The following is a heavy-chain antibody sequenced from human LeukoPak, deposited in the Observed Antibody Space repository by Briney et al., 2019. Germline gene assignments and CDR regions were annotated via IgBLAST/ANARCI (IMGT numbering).Heavy chain of an antibody. CDR3: ARDRQQLGTGLLF. J-gene: IGHJ4*02. Sequence: GASVKVSCKASGHTFTSYYMHWVRQAPGQGLEWMGIINPSGGSTSYAQKFQGRVTMTRDTSTSTVYMELSSLRSEDTAVYYCARDRQQLGTGLLFWGQGTLVTVSS. CDR2: INPSGGST. CDR1: GHTFTSYY. D-gene: IGHD6-13*01. V-gene: IGHV1-46*01.